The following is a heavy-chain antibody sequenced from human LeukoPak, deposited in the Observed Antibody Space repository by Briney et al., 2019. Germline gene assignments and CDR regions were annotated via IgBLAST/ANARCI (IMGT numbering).Heavy chain of an antibody. D-gene: IGHD1/OR15-1a*01. CDR1: GFIFSNSA. CDR3: ARNKRGDY. Sequence: PGGSLRLSCAASGFIFSNSAMSWVRQAPGKGLEWVANIKQDGSEENYVGSVRGRFTISRDSAKNSLYLQMNSLRAEDTAVYYCARNKRGDYWGQGTLVTVSS. V-gene: IGHV3-7*01. CDR2: IKQDGSEE. J-gene: IGHJ4*02.